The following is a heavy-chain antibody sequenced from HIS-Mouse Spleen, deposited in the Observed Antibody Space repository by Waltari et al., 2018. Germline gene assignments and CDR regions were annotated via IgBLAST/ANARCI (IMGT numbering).Heavy chain of an antibody. J-gene: IGHJ2*01. CDR2: IYYSGRT. CDR3: AREIPYSSSWYDWYFDL. Sequence: QLQLQESGPGLVKPSETLSLTCTVSGGSISSSSYYWGWIRQPPGKGLEWMWSIYYSGRTYYNPSLKSRVTIAGDTSKNQFSLKLSSVTAADTAVYYCAREIPYSSSWYDWYFDLWGRGTLVTVSS. CDR1: GGSISSSSYY. V-gene: IGHV4-39*07. D-gene: IGHD6-13*01.